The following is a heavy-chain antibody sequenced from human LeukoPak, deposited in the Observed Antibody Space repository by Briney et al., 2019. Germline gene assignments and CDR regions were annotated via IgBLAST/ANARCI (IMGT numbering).Heavy chain of an antibody. J-gene: IGHJ6*02. CDR3: AKRYCSAGSCKPIYYYYGMDV. D-gene: IGHD2-15*01. CDR1: GFIFSNYA. CDR2: IGGSGGAT. V-gene: IGHV3-23*01. Sequence: PGGSLRLSCAASGFIFSNYAMSWVRQAPGKGREWVSDIGGSGGATKHADSVKGRFTISRDNSKNTLTLQMNSLRAEDMAVYYCAKRYCSAGSCKPIYYYYGMDVWGQGTTVIVSS.